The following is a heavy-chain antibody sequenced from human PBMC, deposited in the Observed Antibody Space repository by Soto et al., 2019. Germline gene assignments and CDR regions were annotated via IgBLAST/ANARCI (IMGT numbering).Heavy chain of an antibody. CDR3: ARERVTLVRGPQNWFDP. CDR1: GYRFASYA. V-gene: IGHV1-18*01. J-gene: IGHJ5*02. D-gene: IGHD3-10*01. CDR2: ISAYNGNT. Sequence: QVHLVQSGGEVKKTGASVTVSCKASGYRFASYAIGWVRQAPGQGLEWVGWISAYNGNTRYAQKLQGRVTMTTDTSTSTAYMELRRLKSDDTAVYYWARERVTLVRGPQNWFDPWGQGTLVTVSS.